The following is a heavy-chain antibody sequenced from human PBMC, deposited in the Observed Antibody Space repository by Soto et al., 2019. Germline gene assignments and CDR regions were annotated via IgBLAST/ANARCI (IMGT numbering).Heavy chain of an antibody. CDR3: ATTVDFWSGYYAY. V-gene: IGHV4-30-4*01. J-gene: IGHJ4*02. CDR2: IYDSGST. Sequence: SETLSLTCSVSGDSISSGDLYWSWIRQPPGKGLEWIGYIYDSGSTYYNPSLKSRINMSVDMSKNQFSLKLTSVTAADTAVYYCATTVDFWSGYYAYWGQGTLVTVSS. D-gene: IGHD3-3*01. CDR1: GDSISSGDLY.